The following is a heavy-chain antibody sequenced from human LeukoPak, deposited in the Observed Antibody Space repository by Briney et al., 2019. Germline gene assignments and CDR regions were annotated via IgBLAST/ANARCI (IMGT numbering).Heavy chain of an antibody. D-gene: IGHD3-3*01. CDR1: GGTFSSYA. CDR3: ARDGTIFGVVITDYYYYYGMDV. V-gene: IGHV1-69*05. CDR2: IIPIFGTA. Sequence: ASVKVSCKASGGTFSSYAISWVRQAPGQGLEWMGGIIPIFGTANYAQKLQGRVTMTTDTSTSTAYMELRSLRSDDTAVYYCARDGTIFGVVITDYYYYYGMDVWGQGTTVTVSS. J-gene: IGHJ6*02.